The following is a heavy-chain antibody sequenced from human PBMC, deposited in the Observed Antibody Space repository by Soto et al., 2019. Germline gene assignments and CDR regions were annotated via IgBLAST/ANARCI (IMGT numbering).Heavy chain of an antibody. CDR3: GSDSRPYGDYPCDYFDY. V-gene: IGHV3-21*01. Sequence: GGSPRLFCRASGFTFSSFSMNWVRQAPGKGLEWVSSISSSSSYIYYADSVKGRFTITRDNAKNSLYLQMTSLRAEDTAVYYCGSDSRPYGDYPCDYFDYWRQGTLVPVPS. CDR2: ISSSSSYI. D-gene: IGHD4-17*01. J-gene: IGHJ4*02. CDR1: GFTFSSFS.